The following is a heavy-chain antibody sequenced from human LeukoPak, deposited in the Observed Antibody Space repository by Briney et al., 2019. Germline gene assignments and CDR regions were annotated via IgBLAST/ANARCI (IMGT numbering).Heavy chain of an antibody. CDR1: GGSFSGYY. CDR3: AGPGQPSGY. V-gene: IGHV4-34*01. CDR2: INHSGST. D-gene: IGHD6-13*01. Sequence: SETLSLTCAVYGGSFSGYYWSWIRQPPGKGLEWIGEINHSGSTNYNPSLKSRVTISVDTSKNQFSLKLSSVTAADTAVYYCAGPGQPSGYWGQGTLVTVSS. J-gene: IGHJ4*02.